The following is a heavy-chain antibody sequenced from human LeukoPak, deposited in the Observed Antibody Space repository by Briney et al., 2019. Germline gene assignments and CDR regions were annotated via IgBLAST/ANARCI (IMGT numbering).Heavy chain of an antibody. D-gene: IGHD5-24*01. J-gene: IGHJ4*02. CDR1: GGSISSSSYY. CDR3: ARVEMATGYFDY. CDR2: IYYSGST. Sequence: PSETLSLTCTLSGGSISSSSYYWGWIRQPPGKGLEWIGSIYYSGSTYYNPSLKSRVTISVDTSKNQFSLKLSSVTAADTAVYYCARVEMATGYFDYWGQGTLVTVSS. V-gene: IGHV4-39*01.